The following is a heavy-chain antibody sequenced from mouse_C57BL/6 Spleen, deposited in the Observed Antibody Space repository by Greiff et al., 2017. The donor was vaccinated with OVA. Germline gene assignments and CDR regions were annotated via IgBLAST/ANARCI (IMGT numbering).Heavy chain of an antibody. V-gene: IGHV1-42*01. D-gene: IGHD1-1*01. J-gene: IGHJ2*01. CDR3: ARDGPDFDY. CDR1: GYSFTGYY. Sequence: VQLKESGPELVKPGASVKISCKASGYSFTGYYMNWVKQSPEKSLEWIGEINPSTGGTTYNQKFKAKATLTVDKSSSTAYMQLKSLTSEDSAVYYCARDGPDFDYWGQGTTLTVSS. CDR2: INPSTGGT.